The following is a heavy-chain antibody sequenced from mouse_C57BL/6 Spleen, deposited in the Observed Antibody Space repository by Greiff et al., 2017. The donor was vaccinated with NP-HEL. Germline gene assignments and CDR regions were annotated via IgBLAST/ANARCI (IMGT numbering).Heavy chain of an antibody. CDR2: INPSNGGT. D-gene: IGHD1-1*01. CDR3: AISGLITTVLDY. CDR1: GYTFTSYW. J-gene: IGHJ2*01. Sequence: QVQLQQSGTELVKPGASVKLSCKASGYTFTSYWMHWVKQRPGQGLEWIGNINPSNGGTNYNEKFKSKATLTVDKSSSTAYMQLSSLTSEDSAVFYWAISGLITTVLDYWGQGTTLTVSS. V-gene: IGHV1-53*01.